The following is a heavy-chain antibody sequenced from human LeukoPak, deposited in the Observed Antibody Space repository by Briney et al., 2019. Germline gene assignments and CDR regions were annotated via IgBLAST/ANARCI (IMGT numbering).Heavy chain of an antibody. J-gene: IGHJ5*02. CDR3: AREDTDGGWFDP. D-gene: IGHD3-16*01. Sequence: SVKVSCKASGGTFSSYAISWVRQAPGQGLEWMGRIIPIFGTANYAQKFRGRVTITTDESTSTAYMELSSLRSEDTAVYYCAREDTDGGWFDPWGQGTLVTVSS. CDR1: GGTFSSYA. CDR2: IIPIFGTA. V-gene: IGHV1-69*05.